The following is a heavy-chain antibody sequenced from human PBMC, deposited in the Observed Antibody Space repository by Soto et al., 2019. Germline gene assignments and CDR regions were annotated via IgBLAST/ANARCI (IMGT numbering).Heavy chain of an antibody. D-gene: IGHD1-26*01. CDR1: GGTFSSYA. CDR3: ARDWSPYSGSYYEYFDY. Sequence: ASVKVSCKASGGTFSSYAISWVRQAPGQGLEWMGGIIPIFGTANYAQKFQGRVTITADESTSTAYMELRSLRSDDTAVYYCARDWSPYSGSYYEYFDYWGQGTLVTVSS. V-gene: IGHV1-69*13. CDR2: IIPIFGTA. J-gene: IGHJ4*02.